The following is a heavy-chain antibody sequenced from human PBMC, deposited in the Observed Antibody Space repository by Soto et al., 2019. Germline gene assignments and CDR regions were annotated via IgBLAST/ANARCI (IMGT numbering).Heavy chain of an antibody. CDR3: ARVPNHFRLKIGYEDAYDF. Sequence: TSETLSLTCTVSGGSISSGGYYWSWIRQHPGKGLQWIGNIYYSGSTYYNPSLKSRVTISVDTSKNQFSLQLNSVTPEDTAVYYCARVPNHFRLKIGYEDAYDFWGQGTMVTVSS. J-gene: IGHJ3*01. CDR2: IYYSGST. D-gene: IGHD5-12*01. V-gene: IGHV4-39*01. CDR1: GGSISSGGYY.